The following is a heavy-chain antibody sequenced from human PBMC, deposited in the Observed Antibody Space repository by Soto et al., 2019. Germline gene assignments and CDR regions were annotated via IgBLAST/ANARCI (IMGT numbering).Heavy chain of an antibody. V-gene: IGHV4-59*01. CDR1: GGSISSYY. J-gene: IGHJ5*02. Sequence: PTETLSLTCTVSGGSISSYYWSWIRQPPGKGLEWIGYTYYSGSTNYNPSLKSRVTISVDTSKNQFSMKLSSVTAADTAVYYCTKIPWADYGGIFDLWGEGTLVTV. D-gene: IGHD4-17*01. CDR2: TYYSGST. CDR3: TKIPWADYGGIFDL.